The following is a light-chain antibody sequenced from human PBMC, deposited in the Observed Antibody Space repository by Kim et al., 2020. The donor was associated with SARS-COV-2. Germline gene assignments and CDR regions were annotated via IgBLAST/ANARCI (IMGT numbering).Light chain of an antibody. Sequence: AAGGDRVAITCRASQGISNYLAWYQQKPGKVPKLLIYAASTLQSGVPSRFSGSGSGTDFTLTISSLQPEDVATYYCQKYNNAPLTFGGGTKVDIK. J-gene: IGKJ4*01. CDR3: QKYNNAPLT. CDR1: QGISNY. CDR2: AAS. V-gene: IGKV1-27*01.